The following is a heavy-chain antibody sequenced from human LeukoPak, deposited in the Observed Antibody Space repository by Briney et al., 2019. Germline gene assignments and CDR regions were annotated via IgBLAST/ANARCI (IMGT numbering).Heavy chain of an antibody. J-gene: IGHJ4*02. CDR2: ISSSSSYI. CDR1: GFTFSSYS. CDR3: ARDNSGSYYSWCPDY. V-gene: IGHV3-21*01. Sequence: PGGSLRLSCAASGFTFSSYSMNWVRRAPGKGLEWVSSISSSSSYIYYADSLKGRFTISRDNAKNSLYLQMNSLRAEDTAVYYCARDNSGSYYSWCPDYWGQGTLVTVSS. D-gene: IGHD1-26*01.